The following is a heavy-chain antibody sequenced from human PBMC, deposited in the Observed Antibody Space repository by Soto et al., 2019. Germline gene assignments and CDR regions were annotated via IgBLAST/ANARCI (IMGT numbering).Heavy chain of an antibody. CDR3: AREPATAKPEGVDF. D-gene: IGHD1-1*01. V-gene: IGHV1-2*02. CDR1: GYTFSDYY. Sequence: SVKVSCKASGYTFSDYYIHWVRQAPGQGLEWMGWINPNGGGTKYAPKFQGGVTMTRDTSITTAYMELSRLRSGDTAVYYCAREPATAKPEGVDFWGQGTLVTVSS. CDR2: INPNGGGT. J-gene: IGHJ4*02.